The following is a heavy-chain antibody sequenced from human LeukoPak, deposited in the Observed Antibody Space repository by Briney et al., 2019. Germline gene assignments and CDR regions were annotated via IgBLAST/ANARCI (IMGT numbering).Heavy chain of an antibody. CDR1: GFTFSSYS. CDR2: ISGSGGST. J-gene: IGHJ6*03. CDR3: ARGQYSGSYYHYYYYMDV. D-gene: IGHD1-26*01. V-gene: IGHV3-23*01. Sequence: GXLRLSCAASGFTFSSYSMSWVRQAPGKGLEWVSAISGSGGSTYYADSVRGRFTISRDNSKNTLYLQMNSLRAEDTAVYYCARGQYSGSYYHYYYYMDVWGKGTTVTVSS.